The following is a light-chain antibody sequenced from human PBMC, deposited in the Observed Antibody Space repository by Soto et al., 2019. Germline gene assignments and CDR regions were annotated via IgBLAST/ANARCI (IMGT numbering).Light chain of an antibody. CDR3: SSYTSSSTLVV. CDR2: DVS. J-gene: IGLJ2*01. Sequence: QSALTQPASVSGSPGQSITISCTGTSSDVGGYHYVSWYQQHPGKAPKLMIYDVSNRPSGVSNRFSGSKSGNTASLTISRLQAEDEADYYCSSYTSSSTLVVFGGGTKLTVL. CDR1: SSDVGGYHY. V-gene: IGLV2-14*01.